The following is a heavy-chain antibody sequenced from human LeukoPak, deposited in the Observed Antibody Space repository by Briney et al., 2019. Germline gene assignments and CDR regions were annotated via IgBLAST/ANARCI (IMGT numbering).Heavy chain of an antibody. V-gene: IGHV3-74*03. CDR1: GFNVSIYW. J-gene: IGHJ5*02. CDR2: INSDGSRR. Sequence: GGSLRLSCAASGFNVSIYWMHWASQAPGKGLVWVSRINSDGSRRMYADFVKGRFTISRDNAKNTLYLQMNSLRAEDTATYFCTRGGYCGADNCYSGGDYFDPWGQGTLVTVSS. CDR3: TRGGYCGADNCYSGGDYFDP. D-gene: IGHD2-15*01.